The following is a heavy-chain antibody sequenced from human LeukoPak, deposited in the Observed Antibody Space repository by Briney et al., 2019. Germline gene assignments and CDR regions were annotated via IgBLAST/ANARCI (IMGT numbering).Heavy chain of an antibody. D-gene: IGHD3-22*01. Sequence: GWSLRLSCAASGFTFSSYAMSWVRQAPGKGLEWVSGISGSGDNTYCADSVKGRFTISRDNSKNTLYVQVNSLGTEDTAAYYCAKGSYYDSSGSFYFDYWGQGTLVTVSS. J-gene: IGHJ4*02. CDR2: ISGSGDNT. CDR1: GFTFSSYA. V-gene: IGHV3-23*01. CDR3: AKGSYYDSSGSFYFDY.